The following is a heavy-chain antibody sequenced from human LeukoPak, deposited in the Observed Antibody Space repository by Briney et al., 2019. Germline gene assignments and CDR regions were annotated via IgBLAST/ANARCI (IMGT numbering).Heavy chain of an antibody. D-gene: IGHD2-15*01. CDR2: IRYDGSNK. CDR3: AKDGGSDPDSFDI. J-gene: IGHJ3*02. V-gene: IGHV3-30*02. Sequence: PGGSLRLSCAASGFIFNTYVMHWVRQAPGKGLEWLAFIRYDGSNKNYADSVKSRFTISRDNTKNSLYLQMNSLRAEDTAVYYCAKDGGSDPDSFDIWGQGTMVTVSS. CDR1: GFIFNTYV.